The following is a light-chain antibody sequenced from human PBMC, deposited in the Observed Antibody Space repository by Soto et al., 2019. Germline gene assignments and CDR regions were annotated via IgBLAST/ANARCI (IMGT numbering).Light chain of an antibody. CDR1: SSDVGAYNY. V-gene: IGLV2-14*01. CDR2: DVS. CDR3: SSYTSTNTGV. Sequence: QSVLTQPASVSGSPGQSITISCTGTSSDVGAYNYVSWYQQHPGKAPKLMIYDVSNRPSGVSNRFSGSRSGNTASLTISGLQAEDEADYYCSSYTSTNTGVFGTGTKLTVL. J-gene: IGLJ1*01.